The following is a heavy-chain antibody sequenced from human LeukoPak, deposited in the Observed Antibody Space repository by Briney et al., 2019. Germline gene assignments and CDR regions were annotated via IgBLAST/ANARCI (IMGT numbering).Heavy chain of an antibody. CDR2: INHSGST. V-gene: IGHV4-34*01. CDR1: GASFSGYY. J-gene: IGHJ4*02. D-gene: IGHD6-19*01. Sequence: SDTLSFTGAVHGASFSGYYWSWIRQPPGKGLDWIGAINHSGSTNYKPSLRSRVTVSVQTSTYQLSPKLSSVTAAYTAVYYWARQWLVSPLFNYWGQGTLVTVSS. CDR3: ARQWLVSPLFNY.